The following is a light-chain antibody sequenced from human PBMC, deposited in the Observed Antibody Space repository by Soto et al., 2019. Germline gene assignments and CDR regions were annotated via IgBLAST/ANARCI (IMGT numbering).Light chain of an antibody. CDR2: DAS. CDR3: QQYYKWPQWT. Sequence: EIVLTQSPATLSLSPGERATLSFRASQTISSYLAWYQQKPGQPPRLLIYDASNRATGIPARFGGSVSGTEFTLTITSLQSEDFAVYYCQQYYKWPQWTIGQGTKVDIK. V-gene: IGKV3-11*01. J-gene: IGKJ1*01. CDR1: QTISSY.